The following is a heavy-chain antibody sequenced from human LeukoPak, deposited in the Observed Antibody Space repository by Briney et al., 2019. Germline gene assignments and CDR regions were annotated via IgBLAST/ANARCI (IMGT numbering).Heavy chain of an antibody. CDR3: AKGYYGSDGGDYFDF. V-gene: IGHV3-30-3*01. J-gene: IGHJ4*02. CDR2: VSHDGTDK. Sequence: GGSLRLSCSASGFTFSGYAIYWVRQAPGKGLEWVAVVSHDGTDKYYAGSVKGRFTISRDNSENTLYLQMNSLRPEDTAVYYCAKGYYGSDGGDYFDFWGQGTLVTVSS. D-gene: IGHD3-10*01. CDR1: GFTFSGYA.